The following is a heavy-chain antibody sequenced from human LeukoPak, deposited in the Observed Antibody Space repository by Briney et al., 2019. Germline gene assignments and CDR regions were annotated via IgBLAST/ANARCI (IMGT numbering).Heavy chain of an antibody. CDR1: GGTFSSYA. V-gene: IGHV1-69*06. Sequence: GASVKVSCKASGGTFSSYAISWVRQAPGQGLEWMGGIIPIFGTANYAQKFQGRVTITADKSTSTAYMEPSSLRSEDTAVYYCARDPGLNDAFDIWGQGTMVTVSS. J-gene: IGHJ3*02. CDR2: IIPIFGTA. CDR3: ARDPGLNDAFDI.